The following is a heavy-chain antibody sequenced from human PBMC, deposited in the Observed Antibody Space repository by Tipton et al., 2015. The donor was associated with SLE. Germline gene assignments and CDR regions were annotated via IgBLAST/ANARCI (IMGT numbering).Heavy chain of an antibody. D-gene: IGHD5/OR15-5a*01. Sequence: TLSLTCTVSGGSIISASFYWGWIRQPPGKGLEWIGIAYHSGSTYYNPSLESRVTISIDTSKNQFSLKLTSVTAADTAVYFCARDRSSVSDWGQGTQVIVSP. V-gene: IGHV4-39*07. CDR2: AYHSGST. CDR3: ARDRSSVSD. J-gene: IGHJ4*02. CDR1: GGSIISASFY.